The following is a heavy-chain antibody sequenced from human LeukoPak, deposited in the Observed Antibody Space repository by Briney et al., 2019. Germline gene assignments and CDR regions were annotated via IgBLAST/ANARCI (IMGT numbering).Heavy chain of an antibody. J-gene: IGHJ6*03. CDR1: GGSISTSNW. D-gene: IGHD2-15*01. CDR2: IHHSGST. CDR3: ARVRGPYYYYYMDV. V-gene: IGHV4-4*02. Sequence: PSETLSLTCAVSGGSISTSNWWSWVRQPPGKGLEWIGEIHHSGSTTYNPSLKSRVTISVDTSKNQFSLKLSSVTAADTAVYYCARVRGPYYYYYMDVWGKGTTVTISS.